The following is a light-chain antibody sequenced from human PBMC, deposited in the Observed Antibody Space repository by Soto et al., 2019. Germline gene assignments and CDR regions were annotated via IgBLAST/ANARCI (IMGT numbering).Light chain of an antibody. V-gene: IGKV2-28*01. J-gene: IGKJ2*01. CDR3: VQVLQTPYT. Sequence: DIVMTQSPLSLPVTPGEPASISCRSSQSLLHSDGKTYFDWYLQKPGQSPQLLIYLGSNRASGVPDRFSGSGSGTDFTLKISRVEAEDVGVYYCVQVLQTPYTFGQGTKLEIK. CDR1: QSLLHSDGKTY. CDR2: LGS.